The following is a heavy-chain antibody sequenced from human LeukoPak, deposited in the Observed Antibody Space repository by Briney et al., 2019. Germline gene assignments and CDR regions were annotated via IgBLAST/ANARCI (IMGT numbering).Heavy chain of an antibody. V-gene: IGHV3-7*03. J-gene: IGHJ4*02. CDR2: IKQDGSEK. D-gene: IGHD5-12*01. CDR1: RFTFSSYW. Sequence: GGSLRLACAASRFTFSSYWMSWVRQAPGKVLEWAANIKQDGSEKYYVDLVEGRFTISRDNAKNSLYLQLNSLRAEDTAVYYCARARGGYDFDYWGQGTLVTVSS. CDR3: ARARGGYDFDY.